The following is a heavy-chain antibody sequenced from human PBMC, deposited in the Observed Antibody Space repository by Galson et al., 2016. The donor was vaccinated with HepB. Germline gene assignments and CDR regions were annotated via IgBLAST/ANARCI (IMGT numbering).Heavy chain of an antibody. J-gene: IGHJ3*02. V-gene: IGHV1-2*02. CDR2: INPDSGVT. CDR3: ARARYSGSYYVGAFDI. CDR1: GYTFTGYY. D-gene: IGHD1-26*01. Sequence: SVKVSCKASGYTFTGYYMHWVRQAPGQGLEWMGWINPDSGVTSYAQKFQGRVTMTRDTSISTVYMELSRLKSDDTAIYYCARARYSGSYYVGAFDIWGQGTMVTVSS.